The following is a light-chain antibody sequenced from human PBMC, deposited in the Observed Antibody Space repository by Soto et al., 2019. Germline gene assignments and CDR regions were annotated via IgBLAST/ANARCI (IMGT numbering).Light chain of an antibody. Sequence: DIVMTQSPDSLAVSLGERATINCKSSQSVLYSTNNKNYLAWYQQKPGQPPKLLIYWAATRESGVPDRFSGSGSGTDFNLTNSSLQAEDVAVYYCQQYYITPLTFGGGTKVEIK. CDR1: QSVLYSTNNKNY. V-gene: IGKV4-1*01. J-gene: IGKJ4*01. CDR3: QQYYITPLT. CDR2: WAA.